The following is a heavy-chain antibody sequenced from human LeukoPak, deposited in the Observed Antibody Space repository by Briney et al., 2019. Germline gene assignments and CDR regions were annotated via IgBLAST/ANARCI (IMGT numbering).Heavy chain of an antibody. V-gene: IGHV1-2*06. CDR2: INPNSGGT. Sequence: ASVKVSCKAARYTFTGYYMYWVRQAPGQGLECLGRINPNSGGTNYAQKFQGRVTMTRGTSISTAYMELSRLRSDDTAVYYCARGLYGDQDWFDPWGQGTLVTVSS. CDR1: RYTFTGYY. CDR3: ARGLYGDQDWFDP. D-gene: IGHD4-17*01. J-gene: IGHJ5*02.